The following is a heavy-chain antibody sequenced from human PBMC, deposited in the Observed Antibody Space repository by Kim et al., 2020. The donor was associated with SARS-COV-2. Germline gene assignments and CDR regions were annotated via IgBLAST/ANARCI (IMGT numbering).Heavy chain of an antibody. D-gene: IGHD2-2*01. Sequence: KGRVTISVDTSKTQFSLKLSSVTAADTAVYYCARRALGYCSSTSCHNAFDIWGQGTMVTVSS. J-gene: IGHJ3*02. V-gene: IGHV4-59*08. CDR3: ARRALGYCSSTSCHNAFDI.